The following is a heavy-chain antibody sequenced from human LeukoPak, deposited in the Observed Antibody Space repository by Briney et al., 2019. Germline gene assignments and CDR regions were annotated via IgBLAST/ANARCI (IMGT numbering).Heavy chain of an antibody. CDR2: ISSSGSTI. CDR3: ARVCGGDCYSGDDAFDI. Sequence: GGSLRLSCAAPVFTFSDYYMSWIRQAPGKGLEWVSYISSSGSTIYYADSVKGRFPISRDNGTHSLYLQMNSLRAEDTAVYYCARVCGGDCYSGDDAFDIWGQGTMVTVSS. D-gene: IGHD2-21*02. CDR1: VFTFSDYY. J-gene: IGHJ3*02. V-gene: IGHV3-11*01.